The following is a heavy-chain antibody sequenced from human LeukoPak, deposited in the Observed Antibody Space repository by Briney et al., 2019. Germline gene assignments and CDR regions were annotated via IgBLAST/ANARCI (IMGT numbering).Heavy chain of an antibody. CDR1: GFTFSSYA. D-gene: IGHD6-13*01. CDR2: ISYDGSNK. Sequence: LPGGSLRLSCAASGFTFSSYAMHWVRQAPGKGLEWVAVISYDGSNKYYADSVKGRFTISRDNSKNTLYLQMNSLRAEDTAVYYCARDSRIAAAGRGGYYYYYMDVWGKGTTVTVSS. CDR3: ARDSRIAAAGRGGYYYYYMDV. V-gene: IGHV3-30*04. J-gene: IGHJ6*03.